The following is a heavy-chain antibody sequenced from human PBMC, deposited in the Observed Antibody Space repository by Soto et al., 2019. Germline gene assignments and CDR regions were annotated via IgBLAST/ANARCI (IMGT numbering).Heavy chain of an antibody. D-gene: IGHD1-7*01. J-gene: IGHJ5*02. V-gene: IGHV6-1*01. CDR1: GDSVSSNIAA. CDR2: TFYRSKWSKWLN. Sequence: SQTLSLTCAISGDSVSSNIAAWNWIRQSPSRGLEWLGRTFYRSKWSKWLNDYSVSVRSRITINPDTSKNQFSLQLNSVTPDDSAVYYCARDTGTTFPFDPWGQGTLVTVSS. CDR3: ARDTGTTFPFDP.